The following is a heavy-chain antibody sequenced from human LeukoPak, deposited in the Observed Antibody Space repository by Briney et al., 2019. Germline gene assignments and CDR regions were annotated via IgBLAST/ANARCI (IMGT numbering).Heavy chain of an antibody. CDR2: IIPIFGTA. CDR3: ARGIPVLRFLEWLPPA. V-gene: IGHV1-69*13. Sequence: ASVKVSCKXSGGTFSSYAISWVRQSPGQGLEWMGGIIPIFGTANYSQKFQGRVTITADESTSTAYVELSSLRSEDTAVYYCARGIPVLRFLEWLPPAWGQGTLVTVSS. CDR1: GGTFSSYA. J-gene: IGHJ5*02. D-gene: IGHD3-3*01.